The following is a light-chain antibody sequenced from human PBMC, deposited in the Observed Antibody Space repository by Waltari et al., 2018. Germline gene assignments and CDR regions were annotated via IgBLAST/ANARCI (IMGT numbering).Light chain of an antibody. CDR2: GAS. Sequence: EAMLTQSPASLSLSPGERATLSCRASQTVYSSSLAWYQQQPGQAPRLLIHGASSRGTGIPDRFTGSGSGTDFTLTISRLEPDDFAVYYCQQYGSSPLTFGQGTKLEIK. V-gene: IGKV3-20*01. CDR1: QTVYSSS. J-gene: IGKJ2*01. CDR3: QQYGSSPLT.